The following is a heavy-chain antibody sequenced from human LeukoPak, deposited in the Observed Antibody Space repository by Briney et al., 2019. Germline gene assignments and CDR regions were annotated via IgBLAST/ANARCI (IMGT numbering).Heavy chain of an antibody. CDR3: AKSVEHSNYRKFHD. CDR1: GFPFSSYV. CDR2: ISGGGGGT. Sequence: PGGSLRLSCAASGFPFSSYVMSWVRQAPGKGPEWVSGISGGGGGTYYADSVKGRFTISRANSKNTLYLQMKSLRVDDTAVYYCAKSVEHSNYRKFHDWGQGTLVTVSS. D-gene: IGHD4-11*01. V-gene: IGHV3-23*01. J-gene: IGHJ4*02.